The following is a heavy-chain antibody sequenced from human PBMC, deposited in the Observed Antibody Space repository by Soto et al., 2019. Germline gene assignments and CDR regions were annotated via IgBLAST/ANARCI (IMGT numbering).Heavy chain of an antibody. CDR1: GLTVSSNY. D-gene: IGHD2-2*01. CDR2: MYSGGST. V-gene: IGHV3-66*01. CDR3: ARDSSVHQPLFYGMDV. J-gene: IGHJ6*02. Sequence: EVQLVESGGGLVQPGGSLRLSCAASGLTVSSNYMSWVRQAPGTGLEWVSVMYSGGSTYYADSVKGRFIISRDNYKNTLYLQTDSLRVEDTAVYYCARDSSVHQPLFYGMDVWGQGTRVTVSS.